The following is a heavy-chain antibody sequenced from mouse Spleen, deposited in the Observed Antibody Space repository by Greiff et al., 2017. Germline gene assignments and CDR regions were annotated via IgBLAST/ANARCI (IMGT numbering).Heavy chain of an antibody. V-gene: IGHV1-64*01. CDR2: IHPNSGST. D-gene: IGHD2-4*01. CDR3: ARSDYDNAMDY. J-gene: IGHJ4*01. Sequence: VQLQQPGAELVKPGASVKLSCKASGYTFTSYWMHWVKQRPGQGLEWIGMIHPNSGSTNYNEKFKSKATLTVDKPSSTAYMQLSSLTSEDSAVYYCARSDYDNAMDYWGQGTSVTVSS. CDR1: GYTFTSYW.